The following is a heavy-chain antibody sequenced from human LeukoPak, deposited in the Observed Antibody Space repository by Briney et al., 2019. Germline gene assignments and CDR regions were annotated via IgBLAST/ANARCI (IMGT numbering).Heavy chain of an antibody. D-gene: IGHD3-16*01. CDR2: IRYDGSNK. Sequence: GGSLRLSCAASGFTFSSYEMNWVRQAPGKGLEWVAFIRYDGSNKYYADSVKGRFTISRENSKNTLYLQMNSLRAEDTAVYCCAKDRHMITFGVPGGYWGQGTLVTVSS. CDR1: GFTFSSYE. CDR3: AKDRHMITFGVPGGY. V-gene: IGHV3-30*02. J-gene: IGHJ4*02.